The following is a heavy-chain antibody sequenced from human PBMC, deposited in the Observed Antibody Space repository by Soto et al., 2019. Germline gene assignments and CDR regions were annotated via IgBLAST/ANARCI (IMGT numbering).Heavy chain of an antibody. D-gene: IGHD6-13*01. CDR2: TYYSAGT. CDR3: ARHASRGYSSSWYFED. CDR1: GGSVSSSSYY. J-gene: IGHJ4*02. Sequence: SETLSLTCNVSGGSVSSSSYYWGWIRRAPGKGLEWIVSTYYSAGTYYNPSLKSRITTSMDASKNQFSLTVTSVTAADTAIYYCARHASRGYSSSWYFEDWGQGTPVTVSS. V-gene: IGHV4-39*01.